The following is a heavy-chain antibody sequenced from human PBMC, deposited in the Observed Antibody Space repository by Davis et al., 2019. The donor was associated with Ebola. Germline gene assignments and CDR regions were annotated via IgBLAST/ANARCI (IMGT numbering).Heavy chain of an antibody. CDR1: GYTFTSYG. J-gene: IGHJ5*02. Sequence: ASVKVSCKASGYTFTSYGISWVRQAPGQGLEWMGWISAYNSNTNYAQKLQGRVTMTTDTSTSTAYMELRSLRSDDTAVYYCAREWLARNWFDPWGQGTLVTVSS. CDR3: AREWLARNWFDP. D-gene: IGHD6-19*01. V-gene: IGHV1-18*01. CDR2: ISAYNSNT.